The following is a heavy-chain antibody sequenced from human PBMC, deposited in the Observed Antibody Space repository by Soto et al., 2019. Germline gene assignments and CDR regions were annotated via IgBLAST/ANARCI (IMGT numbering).Heavy chain of an antibody. CDR1: GYTFSSYE. D-gene: IGHD1-26*01. Sequence: PGGSVRLSCAASGYTFSSYEMNWVRQAPGKGLEWVSYISSSGRTIYYADSVKGRFTISRDNAKNSLYLQMNSVRAEDTAVYYCASPAFSGSYRDYWGQGTLVTVSS. J-gene: IGHJ4*02. V-gene: IGHV3-48*03. CDR2: ISSSGRTI. CDR3: ASPAFSGSYRDY.